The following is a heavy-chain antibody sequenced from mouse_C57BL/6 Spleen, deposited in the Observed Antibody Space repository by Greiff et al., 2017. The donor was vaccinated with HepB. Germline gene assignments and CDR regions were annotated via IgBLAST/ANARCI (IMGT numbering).Heavy chain of an antibody. CDR2: ISGGGGNT. D-gene: IGHD1-1*02. V-gene: IGHV5-9*01. Sequence: EVQRVESGGGLVKPGGSLKLSCAASGFTFSSYTMSWVRQTPEKRLEWVATISGGGGNTYYPDSVKGRFTISRDNAKNTLYLQMGSLRSEDTALYYCARRSYGGHQDYWGQGTTLTVSS. CDR3: ARRSYGGHQDY. J-gene: IGHJ2*01. CDR1: GFTFSSYT.